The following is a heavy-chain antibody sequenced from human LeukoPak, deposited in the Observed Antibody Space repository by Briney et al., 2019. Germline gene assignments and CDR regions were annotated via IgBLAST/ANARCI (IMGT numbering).Heavy chain of an antibody. CDR3: AVQANYGSGSYWPKHTPRGAFDI. CDR2: ISGSGDST. Sequence: GGSLRLSCAASGFTFSNYAMRWVRQAPGKGLEWVSGISGSGDSTYYADSVKGRFTISRDNAKNSLYLQMNSLRAEDTALYYCAVQANYGSGSYWPKHTPRGAFDIWGQGTMVTVSS. J-gene: IGHJ3*02. V-gene: IGHV3-23*01. CDR1: GFTFSNYA. D-gene: IGHD3-10*01.